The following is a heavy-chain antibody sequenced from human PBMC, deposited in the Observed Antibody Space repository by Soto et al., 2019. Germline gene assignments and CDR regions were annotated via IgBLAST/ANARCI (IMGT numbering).Heavy chain of an antibody. D-gene: IGHD2-15*01. CDR3: ATLGYCSGGSCPKSYFDY. CDR2: IYPGDSDV. J-gene: IGHJ4*02. Sequence: GESLKISCKTSGYKFTNYWIGWVRQVPGRGLEWMGIIYPGDSDVRYSPSFQGQVTISADNSITTAYLQWRSLKASDTAIYYCATLGYCSGGSCPKSYFDYWGQGVLVTVSS. V-gene: IGHV5-51*01. CDR1: GYKFTNYW.